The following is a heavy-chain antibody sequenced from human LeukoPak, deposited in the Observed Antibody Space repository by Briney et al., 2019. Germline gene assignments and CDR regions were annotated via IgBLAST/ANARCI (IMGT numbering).Heavy chain of an antibody. CDR3: ARARWRNWFDP. J-gene: IGHJ5*02. D-gene: IGHD4-23*01. V-gene: IGHV4-39*07. CDR2: IYHSGST. Sequence: KASETLSLTCTVSRGSISSGNYYWGWIRQPPGKGLEWIGSIYHSGSTYYNPSLKSRVTISVDTSKNQFSLKLSSVTAADTAVYYCARARWRNWFDPWGQGTLVTVSS. CDR1: RGSISSGNYY.